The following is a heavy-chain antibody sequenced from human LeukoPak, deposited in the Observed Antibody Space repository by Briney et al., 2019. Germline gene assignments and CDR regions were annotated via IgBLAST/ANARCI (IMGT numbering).Heavy chain of an antibody. CDR1: GDSVSRFY. J-gene: IGHJ3*02. Sequence: WETLSLTCTVSGDSVSRFYWSWIRQPPGKGLEWIGYMYYAGNTKYNPSLKSRVTMSVDTSKNHFSLKLGAVTAADTAVYFCARNVAAGPGVAFDIWGQGTMVTVSS. CDR3: ARNVAAGPGVAFDI. D-gene: IGHD2-15*01. CDR2: MYYAGNT. V-gene: IGHV4-59*08.